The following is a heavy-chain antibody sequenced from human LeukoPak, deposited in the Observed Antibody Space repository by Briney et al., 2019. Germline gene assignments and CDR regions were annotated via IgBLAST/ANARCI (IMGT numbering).Heavy chain of an antibody. Sequence: GASVKVSCKVSGYTLTELSMHWVRQAPGKGLEWMGGFDPEDGETIYAQKFQGRVTMTEDTSTDTAYMELSSLRSEDTAVYYCATALGFDGDYWFDPWGQGTLVTVSS. CDR1: GYTLTELS. CDR3: ATALGFDGDYWFDP. V-gene: IGHV1-24*01. CDR2: FDPEDGET. D-gene: IGHD4-17*01. J-gene: IGHJ5*02.